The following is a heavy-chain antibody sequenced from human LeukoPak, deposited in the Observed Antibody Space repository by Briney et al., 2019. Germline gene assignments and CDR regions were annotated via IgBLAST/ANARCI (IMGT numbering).Heavy chain of an antibody. CDR3: ARDRGSYSPLDY. Sequence: GGSLRLSCAASGFTFSSYAMHWVRQAPGKGLEWVAVISYDGSNKYYADSVKGRFTISRDNSKNTLYLQMNSLRAEDTAVYYCARDRGSYSPLDYWAREPWSPSPQ. V-gene: IGHV3-30-3*01. CDR2: ISYDGSNK. J-gene: IGHJ4*02. D-gene: IGHD1-26*01. CDR1: GFTFSSYA.